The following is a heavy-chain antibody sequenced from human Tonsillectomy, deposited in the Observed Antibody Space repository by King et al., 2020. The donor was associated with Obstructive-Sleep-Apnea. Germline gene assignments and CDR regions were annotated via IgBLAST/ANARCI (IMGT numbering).Heavy chain of an antibody. J-gene: IGHJ2*01. D-gene: IGHD2-15*01. CDR3: ARVGGDWYFDL. Sequence: QLQESGPGLVKPSETLSLTCTVSGGSITSSSYYWGWIRQPPGKGLEWIGRIYYSGSTYYNPSLKSRVTISVDTSKNQFSLRLSSVTAADTAVYYCARVGGDWYFDLWGRGTLVTVSS. CDR2: IYYSGST. CDR1: GGSITSSSYY. V-gene: IGHV4-39*07.